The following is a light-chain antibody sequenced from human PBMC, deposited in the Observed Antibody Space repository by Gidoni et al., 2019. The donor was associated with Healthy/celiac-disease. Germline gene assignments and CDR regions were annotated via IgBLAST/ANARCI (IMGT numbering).Light chain of an antibody. CDR3: QQYDNLPRLT. V-gene: IGKV1-33*01. CDR2: DAS. J-gene: IGKJ3*01. CDR1: QDISNY. Sequence: IQMTQSPSSLSASVGDRVTITCQASQDISNYLNWYQQKPGKAPKLLIYDASKLETGVPSRFSGSGSGTDFTFTISSLQPEDIATYYCQQYDNLPRLTFGPGTKVDIK.